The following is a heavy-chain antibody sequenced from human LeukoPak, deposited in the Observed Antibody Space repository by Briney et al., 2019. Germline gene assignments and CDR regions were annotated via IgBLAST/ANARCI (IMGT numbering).Heavy chain of an antibody. J-gene: IGHJ5*02. CDR1: GFTFDDYG. V-gene: IGHV3-20*01. Sequence: GSLRLSCAASGFTFDDYGMSWVRQAPGKGLEWVSGINWNGGSTGYADSVKGRFTISRDNAKNSLYLQMNSLRAEDTALYHCARDDVVAAGFDPWGQGTLVTVSS. CDR3: ARDDVVAAGFDP. D-gene: IGHD2-15*01. CDR2: INWNGGST.